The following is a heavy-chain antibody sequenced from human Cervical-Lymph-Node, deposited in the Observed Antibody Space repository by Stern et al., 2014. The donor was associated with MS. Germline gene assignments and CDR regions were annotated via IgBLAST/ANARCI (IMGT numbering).Heavy chain of an antibody. J-gene: IGHJ4*02. Sequence: VQLVQSGAEVKKPGESLKISCKGSGYSFTANWIAWVRQMPGKGLEWMGIIYPGDSDPRYSPSFQGPVTTSANQSISTASLQWSSLKASDTAMYYCARDYGDYAFDYWGQGTLVTVSS. CDR2: IYPGDSDP. V-gene: IGHV5-51*01. CDR3: ARDYGDYAFDY. CDR1: GYSFTANW. D-gene: IGHD4-17*01.